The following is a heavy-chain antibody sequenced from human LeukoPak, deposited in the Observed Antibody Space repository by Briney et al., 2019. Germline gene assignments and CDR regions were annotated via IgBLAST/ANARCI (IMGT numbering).Heavy chain of an antibody. V-gene: IGHV4-4*07. CDR3: AREIGSRYCSSTSCPYYFDY. Sequence: SETLSLTCTVSGGSISSYYWSWIRQPAGKGLEWIGRIYTSGSTNYNPSLKSRVTMSVDTSKNQLSLKLSSVTAADTAVYYCAREIGSRYCSSTSCPYYFDYWGQGTLVTVSS. J-gene: IGHJ4*02. D-gene: IGHD2-2*01. CDR1: GGSISSYY. CDR2: IYTSGST.